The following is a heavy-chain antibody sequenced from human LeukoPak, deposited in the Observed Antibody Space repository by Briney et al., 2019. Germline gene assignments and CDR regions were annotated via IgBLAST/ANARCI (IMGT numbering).Heavy chain of an antibody. CDR2: IYSGGST. V-gene: IGHV3-53*01. CDR3: ARDYYDSSGLYYFDY. Sequence: PGGSLRLSCAASGFTVSSNYMSWVRQAPGKGLEWVSVIYSGGSTYYADSVKGRFTISRDNSKNTLYLQMNSLRAEDTAVYYCARDYYDSSGLYYFDYWGQGTLVTVSS. J-gene: IGHJ4*02. D-gene: IGHD3-22*01. CDR1: GFTVSSNY.